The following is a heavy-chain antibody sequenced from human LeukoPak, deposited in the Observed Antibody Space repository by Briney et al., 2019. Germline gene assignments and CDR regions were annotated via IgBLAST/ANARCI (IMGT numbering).Heavy chain of an antibody. Sequence: SETLSLTCTVSGGSISSGSYYWSWIRQPAGKGLEWIGRIYTSGSTNYNPSLKSRVTISVDTSKNQFSLKLSSVTAADTAVYYCARDTRVRYCSSTSCTYNWFDPWGQGTLVTVSS. J-gene: IGHJ5*02. V-gene: IGHV4-61*02. CDR1: GGSISSGSYY. CDR2: IYTSGST. CDR3: ARDTRVRYCSSTSCTYNWFDP. D-gene: IGHD2-2*01.